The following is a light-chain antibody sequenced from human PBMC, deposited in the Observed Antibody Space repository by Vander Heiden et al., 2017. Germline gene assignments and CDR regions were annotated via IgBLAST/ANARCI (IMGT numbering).Light chain of an antibody. V-gene: IGLV2-11*01. J-gene: IGLJ2*01. CDR3: GSHAGSYIWI. Sequence: QSALTQPRSVSGSPGQSLTISCTGTSNDVGGYTSVSLYQHHAGKTPNLIIYGGSKRPADVPDRFSGSKSGNTASLTIAVLQADEEADYYCGSHAGSYIWIFGGGTKLTVL. CDR2: GGS. CDR1: SNDVGGYTS.